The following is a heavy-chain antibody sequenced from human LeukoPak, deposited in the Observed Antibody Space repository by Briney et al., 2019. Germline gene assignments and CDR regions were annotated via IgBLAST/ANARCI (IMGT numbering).Heavy chain of an antibody. CDR1: GFTVSSNY. V-gene: IGHV3-53*01. Sequence: GGSLRLSCAASGFTVSSNYMSWVRQAPGKGLEWVSVIYSGGSTYYADSVKGRFTISRDNSKNTLYLRMNSLRAEDTAVYYCAKVSGGDYEIYDAFDIWGQGTKVTVSS. CDR2: IYSGGST. D-gene: IGHD4-17*01. CDR3: AKVSGGDYEIYDAFDI. J-gene: IGHJ3*02.